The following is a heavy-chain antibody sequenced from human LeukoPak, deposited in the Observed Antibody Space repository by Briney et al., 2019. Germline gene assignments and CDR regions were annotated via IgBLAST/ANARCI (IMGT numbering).Heavy chain of an antibody. CDR1: GLTFSSYA. J-gene: IGHJ4*02. D-gene: IGHD2-8*01. Sequence: GGSLRLSCAASGLTFSSYAMSWVRQAPGKGLEWVSVISGSGGSTYYADSVKGRFTISRDNSKNTLYLQMNSLRAEDTAVYYCAKEVGDCTNGVCYITPDYWGQGTLVTVSS. CDR3: AKEVGDCTNGVCYITPDY. CDR2: ISGSGGST. V-gene: IGHV3-23*01.